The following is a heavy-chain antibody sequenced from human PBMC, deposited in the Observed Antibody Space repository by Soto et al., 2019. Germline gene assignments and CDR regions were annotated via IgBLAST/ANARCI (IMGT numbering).Heavy chain of an antibody. CDR3: VRDTYFSDSSGYTPSVDY. CDR2: CRDKAQGYST. Sequence: LRLSCAGTRCTLSDHYIDCVRQSSGSCLEWVGRCRDKAQGYSTAYAASVKGRFTTSRDESKNSVYLQMNSRKTEETAVYHCVRDTYFSDSSGYTPSVDYWGQGTLVTVSS. V-gene: IGHV3-72*01. D-gene: IGHD6-25*01. J-gene: IGHJ4*02. CDR1: RCTLSDHY.